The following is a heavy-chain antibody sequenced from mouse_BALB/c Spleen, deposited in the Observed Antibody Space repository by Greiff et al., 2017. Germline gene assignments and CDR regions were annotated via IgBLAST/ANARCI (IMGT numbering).Heavy chain of an antibody. Sequence: VQLKESGPGLVKPSQSLSLTCSVTGYSITSGYYWNWIRQFPGNKLEWMGYISYDGSNNYNPSLKNRISITRDTSKNQFFLKLNSVTTEDTATYYCARREFITSFAYWGQGTLVTVSA. CDR3: ARREFITSFAY. CDR1: GYSITSGYY. V-gene: IGHV3-6*02. D-gene: IGHD1-2*01. CDR2: ISYDGSN. J-gene: IGHJ3*01.